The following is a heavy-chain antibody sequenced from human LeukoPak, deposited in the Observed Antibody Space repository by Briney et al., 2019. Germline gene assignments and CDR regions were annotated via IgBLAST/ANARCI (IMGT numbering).Heavy chain of an antibody. J-gene: IGHJ2*01. CDR2: INSDGSST. Sequence: GGSLRLSCAASGFTFSSYWMHWVRQAPGKGLVWVSCINSDGSSTSYADSVKGRFTISRDNVKNTLYLQMNSLRAEDTAVYYCARDDQLFWYFDLWGRGTLVTVSS. CDR1: GFTFSSYW. CDR3: ARDDQLFWYFDL. V-gene: IGHV3-74*01. D-gene: IGHD2-2*01.